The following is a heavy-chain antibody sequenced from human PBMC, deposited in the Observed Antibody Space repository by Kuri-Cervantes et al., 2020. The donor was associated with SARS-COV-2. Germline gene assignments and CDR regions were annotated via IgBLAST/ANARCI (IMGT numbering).Heavy chain of an antibody. CDR1: GGSISSSSYY. V-gene: IGHV4-39*01. D-gene: IGHD7-27*01. J-gene: IGHJ6*03. CDR2: IYYSGST. Sequence: SCTVSGGSISSSSYYWGWIRQPPGKGLEWIGSIYYSGSTYYNPSFRSRVTISVDTSKNQFSLKLSSVTAADTAVYYCARTQLGMNMDVWGKGTTVTVSS. CDR3: ARTQLGMNMDV.